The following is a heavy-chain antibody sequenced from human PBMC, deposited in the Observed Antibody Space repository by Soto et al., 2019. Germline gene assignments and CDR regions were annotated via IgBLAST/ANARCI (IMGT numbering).Heavy chain of an antibody. CDR2: IIPIFGTA. Sequence: ASVKVSCKASGGTFNSYAISWVRQAPGQGLEWMGGIIPIFGTANYAQKFQGRVTITADESTSTAYMELSSLRSEDTAVYYCARAGTITSRYYYYYGMDVWGQGTTVTVSS. J-gene: IGHJ6*02. CDR3: ARAGTITSRYYYYYGMDV. V-gene: IGHV1-69*13. D-gene: IGHD6-13*01. CDR1: GGTFNSYA.